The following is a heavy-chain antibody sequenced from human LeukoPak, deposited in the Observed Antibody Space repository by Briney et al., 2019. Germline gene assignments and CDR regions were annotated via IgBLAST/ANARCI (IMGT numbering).Heavy chain of an antibody. V-gene: IGHV3-23*01. CDR1: GFTFSSYA. J-gene: IGHJ4*02. D-gene: IGHD1-26*01. CDR3: AKGPRRRTYSGSYPSPFDY. Sequence: GGSLRPSCAASGFTFSSYAMSWVRQAPGKGLEWVSAISGSGGSTYYADSVKGRFTISRDNSKNTLYLQMNSLRAEDTAVYYCAKGPRRRTYSGSYPSPFDYWGQGTLVTVSS. CDR2: ISGSGGST.